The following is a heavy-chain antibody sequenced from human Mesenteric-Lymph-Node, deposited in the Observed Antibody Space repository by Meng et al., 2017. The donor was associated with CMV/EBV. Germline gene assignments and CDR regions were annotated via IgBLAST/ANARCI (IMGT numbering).Heavy chain of an antibody. Sequence: ESLKISCAASGFSFSSYEMNWVRQAPGTGLEWIGEISHSGTTKYTPSLQSRVTISMDRTNNHVSLRVTSVTAADTGVYFCARSSGYWSLDYWGQGTLVTVSS. J-gene: IGHJ4*02. CDR1: GFSFSSYE. CDR3: ARSSGYWSLDY. V-gene: IGHV4-34*01. CDR2: ISHSGTT. D-gene: IGHD2-8*02.